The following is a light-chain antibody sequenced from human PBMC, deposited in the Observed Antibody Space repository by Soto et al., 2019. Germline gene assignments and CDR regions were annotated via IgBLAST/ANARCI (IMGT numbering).Light chain of an antibody. CDR2: EVN. V-gene: IGLV2-14*01. J-gene: IGLJ1*01. Sequence: QSVLTQPASVSGSPGQSITISCTGTSSDVGGYNYVSRYQQHPGNAPRLMIYEVNNRPSGVPNRFSGSKSGNTASLTISGLHAEDEADYYCSSKTSSTTPFVFGTGTRSPS. CDR3: SSKTSSTTPFV. CDR1: SSDVGGYNY.